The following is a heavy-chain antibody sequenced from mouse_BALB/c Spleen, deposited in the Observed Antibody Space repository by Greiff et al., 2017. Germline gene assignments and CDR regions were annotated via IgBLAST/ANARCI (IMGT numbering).Heavy chain of an antibody. V-gene: IGHV5-6-5*01. J-gene: IGHJ3*01. CDR1: GFTFSSYA. CDR2: ISSGGST. D-gene: IGHD2-2*01. CDR3: ARGRGDGYDGFAY. Sequence: EVQLVESGGDLVKPGGSLKLSCAASGFTFSSYAMSWVRQTPEKRLEWVASISSGGSTYYPDSVKGRFTISRDNARNILYLQMSSLRSEDTAMYYCARGRGDGYDGFAYWGQGTLVTVSA.